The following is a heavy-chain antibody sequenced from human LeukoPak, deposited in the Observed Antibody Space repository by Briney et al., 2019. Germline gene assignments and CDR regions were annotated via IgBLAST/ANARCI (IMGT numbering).Heavy chain of an antibody. CDR1: GYTFTGYY. CDR3: ARDRILKP. J-gene: IGHJ5*02. D-gene: IGHD5-18*01. V-gene: IGHV1-2*02. Sequence: ASVKVSCEASGYTFTGYYIHWVRQAPGQGLEWMGWINPNSGGTNCAQKFQGRVTMTRDTSISTAYMELSSLRSDDTAAYYCARDRILKPWGQGTLVTVSS. CDR2: INPNSGGT.